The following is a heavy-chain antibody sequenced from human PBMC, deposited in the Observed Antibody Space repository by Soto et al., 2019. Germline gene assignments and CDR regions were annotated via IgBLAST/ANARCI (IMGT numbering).Heavy chain of an antibody. CDR1: GYSISSGYY. D-gene: IGHD3-9*01. V-gene: IGHV4-38-2*01. CDR2: IYHSGST. Sequence: PSETLSLTCAVSGYSISSGYYWGWIRQPPGKGLEWIGSIYHSGSTHYNPSLKSRVTISVDTSKNQFSLKLSSVTAADTAVYYCARYYDILTGYNYFDYWGQGTLVTVSS. J-gene: IGHJ4*02. CDR3: ARYYDILTGYNYFDY.